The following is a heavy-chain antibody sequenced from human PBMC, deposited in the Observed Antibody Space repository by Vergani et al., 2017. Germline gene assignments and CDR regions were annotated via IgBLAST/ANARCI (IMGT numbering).Heavy chain of an antibody. V-gene: IGHV3-73*02. CDR2: IRRKANSYAS. J-gene: IGHJ3*02. CDR1: GFTFSGSA. CDR3: TSLGIVGARDAFDI. Sequence: EVQLVESGGGLVQPGGSLKLSCAASGFTFSGSAMHWVRQASGKGLEWVGRIRRKANSYASAYAASVKGRFTISRDDSKNTAYLQMSSLKTEDTDVDYCTSLGIVGARDAFDIWGQGTMVTVSS. D-gene: IGHD1-26*01.